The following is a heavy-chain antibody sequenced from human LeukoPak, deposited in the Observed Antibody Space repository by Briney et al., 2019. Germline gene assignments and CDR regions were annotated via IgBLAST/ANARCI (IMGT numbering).Heavy chain of an antibody. Sequence: SETLSLTCTVSGGSISSSSYYWSWIRQPPGKGLEWIGYLDYSGSTKYNPSLKSRVTISVDTSKNQFSLRLSSVTAADTAVYYCARRHVQYSSSSDPYYFDYWGQGTLVTVSS. CDR1: GGSISSSSYY. V-gene: IGHV4-61*01. CDR3: ARRHVQYSSSSDPYYFDY. D-gene: IGHD6-6*01. J-gene: IGHJ4*02. CDR2: LDYSGST.